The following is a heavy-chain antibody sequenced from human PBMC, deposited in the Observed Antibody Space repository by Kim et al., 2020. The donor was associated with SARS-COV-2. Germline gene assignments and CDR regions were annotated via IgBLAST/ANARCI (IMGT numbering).Heavy chain of an antibody. CDR2: TSSRSDII. Sequence: GGSLRLSCAAPGFAFGSYAMTWVRQAPWRGLEWVSSTSSRSDIIYYAESVKGRFTISRDNSKNTLFLQMNSLRAEDTAVYFCASGSYRMGDYWGQGTMVTVSS. D-gene: IGHD3-10*01. CDR1: GFAFGSYA. V-gene: IGHV3-23*01. J-gene: IGHJ4*02. CDR3: ASGSYRMGDY.